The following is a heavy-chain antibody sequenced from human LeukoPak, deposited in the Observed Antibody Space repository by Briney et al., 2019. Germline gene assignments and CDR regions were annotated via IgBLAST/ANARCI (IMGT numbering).Heavy chain of an antibody. J-gene: IGHJ3*01. Sequence: GGSLRLSCGASGFTFSPYSMNWVRQAPGKGLEGVSYISSSSNNIYYADSVKGRFTISRDNAKNSLYLQMNSLRAEDTAVYYCARDGWYSGSYDAFDVWGQGTMVTVSS. V-gene: IGHV3-48*01. CDR2: ISSSSNNI. CDR3: ARDGWYSGSYDAFDV. D-gene: IGHD1-26*01. CDR1: GFTFSPYS.